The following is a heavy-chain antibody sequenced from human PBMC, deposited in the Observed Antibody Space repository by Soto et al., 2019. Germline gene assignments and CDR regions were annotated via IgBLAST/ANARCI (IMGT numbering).Heavy chain of an antibody. D-gene: IGHD2-15*01. J-gene: IGHJ6*02. V-gene: IGHV3-21*01. CDR1: GFTFSSCT. CDR2: ISPSTSHI. CDR3: SGCSGGACHQNYGMDV. Sequence: EVHLVESGGGLVKPGGSLRLSCAVSGFTFSSCTMNWVRQAPGKGLEWVSSISPSTSHIYYADSVKGRFTISRDNAKNSRFLQRNSLRVEDTAVYYCSGCSGGACHQNYGMDVWGQGTRVTVSS.